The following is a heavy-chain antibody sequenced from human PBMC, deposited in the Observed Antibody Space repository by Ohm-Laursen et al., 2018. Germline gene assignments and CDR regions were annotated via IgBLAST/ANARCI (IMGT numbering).Heavy chain of an antibody. J-gene: IGHJ4*02. CDR1: GFTFSGYA. CDR3: AKDQVVVVPAAIRGDFDY. CDR2: ISGSGGST. V-gene: IGHV3-23*01. Sequence: SLRLSCAASGFTFSGYAMSWVRQAPGKGLEWVSAISGSGGSTYYADSVKGRFTISRDNSKNTLYLQMNSLRAEDTAVYYCAKDQVVVVPAAIRGDFDYWGQGTLVTVSS. D-gene: IGHD2-2*02.